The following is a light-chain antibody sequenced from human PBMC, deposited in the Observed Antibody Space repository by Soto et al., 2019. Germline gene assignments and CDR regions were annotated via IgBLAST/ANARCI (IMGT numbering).Light chain of an antibody. Sequence: QSALTQPASVSGSPGQSITISCTGTSSDVGRYNYVSWYQQHPGKAPKLMIYEVSNRPSGVSNRFSGSKSGNTASLTISGLQAEDEADYYCSSYKSSSTYVFGTGTKVTVL. CDR1: SSDVGRYNY. CDR3: SSYKSSSTYV. J-gene: IGLJ1*01. V-gene: IGLV2-14*01. CDR2: EVS.